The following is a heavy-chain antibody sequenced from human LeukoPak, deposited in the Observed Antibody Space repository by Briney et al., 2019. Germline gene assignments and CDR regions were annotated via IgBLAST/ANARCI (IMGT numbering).Heavy chain of an antibody. Sequence: SETLSLTCAVYGGSFSGYYWSWIRQPPGKGLEWIGEINHSGSTNYNPSLKRRVTISVDASKNQFSLKLSSVTAADTAVYYCARGGFGYSYGDGLDYWGQGTLVTVSS. V-gene: IGHV4-34*01. CDR3: ARGGFGYSYGDGLDY. CDR1: GGSFSGYY. J-gene: IGHJ4*01. D-gene: IGHD5-18*01. CDR2: INHSGST.